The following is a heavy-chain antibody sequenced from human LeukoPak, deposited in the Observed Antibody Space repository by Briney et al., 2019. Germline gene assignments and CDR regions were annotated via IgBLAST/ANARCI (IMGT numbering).Heavy chain of an antibody. V-gene: IGHV3-30-3*01. Sequence: GGSLRLSCAASRFTFSSYAMHWVRQAPGKGLEWVAVISYDGSNKYYADSVKGRFTISRDNSKNTLYLQMNSLRAEDTAVYYCARALFYSGSYPFDYWGQGTLVTVSS. J-gene: IGHJ4*02. D-gene: IGHD1-26*01. CDR2: ISYDGSNK. CDR3: ARALFYSGSYPFDY. CDR1: RFTFSSYA.